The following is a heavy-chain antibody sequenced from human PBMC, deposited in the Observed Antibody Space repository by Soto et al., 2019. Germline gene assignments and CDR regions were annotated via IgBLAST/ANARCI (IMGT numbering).Heavy chain of an antibody. V-gene: IGHV2-5*02. CDR1: GFSLTTSGVG. CDR3: AHRVLRTVFGLVTTAAIYFDF. Sequence: QITLNESGPTVVRPTETLTLTCRFSGFSLTTSGVGVGWIRQSPGKAPEWLALIYWDDDKRYSASPKSRITITKDTSKNQVVLTVSDLDPTDTATYYCAHRVLRTVFGLVTTAAIYFDFWGQGTPVAVSS. J-gene: IGHJ4*02. CDR2: IYWDDDK. D-gene: IGHD3-3*01.